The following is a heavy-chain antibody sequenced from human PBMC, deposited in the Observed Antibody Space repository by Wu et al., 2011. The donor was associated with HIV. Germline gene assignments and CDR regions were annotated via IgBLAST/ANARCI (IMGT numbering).Heavy chain of an antibody. J-gene: IGHJ6*03. D-gene: IGHD2-15*01. V-gene: IGHV1-69-2*01. Sequence: EVQLVQSGAEVKKPGATVKISCQISGYSFNDYYMHWVQLAPGKGLEWMGFVDPEDGETIYAEKFQGRVTITADTSTDTFYMELSNLKSDDTAVYYCARDPTGYCNGRNCFPANNMDVWGKGTTVTVSS. CDR1: GYSFNDYY. CDR2: VDPEDGET. CDR3: ARDPTGYCNGRNCFPANNMDV.